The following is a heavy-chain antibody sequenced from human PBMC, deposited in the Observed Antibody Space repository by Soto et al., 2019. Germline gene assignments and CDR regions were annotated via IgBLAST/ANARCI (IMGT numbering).Heavy chain of an antibody. J-gene: IGHJ5*02. CDR3: ASMVRGVIILNWFDP. CDR1: GGSISSSSYY. D-gene: IGHD3-10*01. CDR2: IYYSGST. V-gene: IGHV4-39*01. Sequence: PSETLSLTCTVSGGSISSSSYYWGWIRQPPGKGLEWIGSIYYSGSTYYNPSLKSRVTISVDTSKNQFSLKLSSVTAADTAVYYCASMVRGVIILNWFDPWGQGTLVTVS.